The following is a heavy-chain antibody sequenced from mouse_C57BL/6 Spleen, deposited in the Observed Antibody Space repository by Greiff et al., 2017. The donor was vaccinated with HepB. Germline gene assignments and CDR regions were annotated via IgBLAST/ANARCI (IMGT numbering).Heavy chain of an antibody. CDR2: IYPGDGDT. D-gene: IGHD1-1*01. J-gene: IGHJ3*01. V-gene: IGHV1-82*01. CDR1: GYAFSSSW. CDR3: ARGDITPWFAY. Sequence: QVQLQQSGPELVKPGASVKISCKASGYAFSSSWMNWVKQRPGKGLEWIGRIYPGDGDTNYNGKFKGKATLTADKSSSTAYMQLSSLTSEDSAVYFCARGDITPWFAYWGQGTLVTVSA.